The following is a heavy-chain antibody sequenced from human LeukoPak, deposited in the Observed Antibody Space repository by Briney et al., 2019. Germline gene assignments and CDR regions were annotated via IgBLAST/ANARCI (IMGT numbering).Heavy chain of an antibody. CDR3: TGKSSTPGWYFDL. CDR1: GFTFSASP. Sequence: PGGSLRLSCAVSGFTFSASPIHWVRQASGKGLEWVGRIRSKTNNYATAYAASVQGRFSISRDDSKNTAYLQMNSLKTEDTAVYYCTGKSSTPGWYFDLWGRGTLVTVSS. D-gene: IGHD4-23*01. V-gene: IGHV3-73*01. CDR2: IRSKTNNYAT. J-gene: IGHJ2*01.